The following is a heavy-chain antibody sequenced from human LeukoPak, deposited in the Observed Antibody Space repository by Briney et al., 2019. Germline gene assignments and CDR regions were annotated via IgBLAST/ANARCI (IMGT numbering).Heavy chain of an antibody. CDR2: ISNDGSRK. CDR1: GFTFSRHG. J-gene: IGHJ4*02. CDR3: AKVSDFWSGYTDY. V-gene: IGHV3-30*18. Sequence: GGSLRLSCAPSGFTFSRHGMHWVRQAPGKGLEWVAIISNDGSRKYYAHSVEGRFTISRDNSKNTLYLQMNSLRAEDTAVYYCAKVSDFWSGYTDYWGQGTLVTVSS. D-gene: IGHD3-3*01.